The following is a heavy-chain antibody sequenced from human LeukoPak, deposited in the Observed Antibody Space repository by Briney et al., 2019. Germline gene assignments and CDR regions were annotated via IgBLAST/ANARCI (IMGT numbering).Heavy chain of an antibody. D-gene: IGHD3-3*01. J-gene: IGHJ6*02. Sequence: GGSLRLSCAASGFTFSSYAMSWVRQAPGKGLEWVSAISGSGGSTYYADSVKGRFTISRDNSKNTLYLQMNSLRAEDTAVYYCAKDLSYDFWSGYSNYYYYGMDVWGQGTTVTVSS. CDR1: GFTFSSYA. V-gene: IGHV3-23*01. CDR2: ISGSGGST. CDR3: AKDLSYDFWSGYSNYYYYGMDV.